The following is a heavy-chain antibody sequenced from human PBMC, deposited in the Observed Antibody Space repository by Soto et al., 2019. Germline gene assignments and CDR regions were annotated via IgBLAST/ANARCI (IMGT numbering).Heavy chain of an antibody. CDR2: INPSGGST. Sequence: ASVKVSCRASGYTFTSYYMHWVRQAPLKGLEWMGIINPSGGSTSYAQKSQGRVTMTKDTSTSTVYMHLSSLRSEDTAVYYCARDPPPESSYGPHTDFDYWGQGTLVTVSS. V-gene: IGHV1-46*01. CDR3: ARDPPPESSYGPHTDFDY. D-gene: IGHD5-18*01. CDR1: GYTFTSYY. J-gene: IGHJ4*02.